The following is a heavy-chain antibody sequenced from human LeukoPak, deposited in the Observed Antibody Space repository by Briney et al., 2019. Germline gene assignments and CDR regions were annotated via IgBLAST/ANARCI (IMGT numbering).Heavy chain of an antibody. CDR3: ARDVPAYYYDSSGYTDAFDI. J-gene: IGHJ3*02. Sequence: GGSLRLSCAASGFTFSSYEMNWVRQAPGKGLEWVSYISGSGNTIYYANSVKGRFTISRDNAKNSLYLQMNSLRAEDTAVYYCARDVPAYYYDSSGYTDAFDIWGQGTMVTVSS. CDR2: ISGSGNTI. CDR1: GFTFSSYE. V-gene: IGHV3-48*03. D-gene: IGHD3-22*01.